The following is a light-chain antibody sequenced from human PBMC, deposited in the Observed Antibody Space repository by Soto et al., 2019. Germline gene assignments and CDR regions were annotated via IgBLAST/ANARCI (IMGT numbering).Light chain of an antibody. V-gene: IGKV3-15*01. CDR2: GAS. Sequence: EIVMTHSPATLSVYPWEIATLSCRASQSVSSNLAWYQQKPGQAPRLLIYGASTRATAIPARFSGSGSGTEFTLTISSLQSEDFAVYYCKQCNHWPLLTFGGGTKVDIK. CDR1: QSVSSN. J-gene: IGKJ4*01. CDR3: KQCNHWPLLT.